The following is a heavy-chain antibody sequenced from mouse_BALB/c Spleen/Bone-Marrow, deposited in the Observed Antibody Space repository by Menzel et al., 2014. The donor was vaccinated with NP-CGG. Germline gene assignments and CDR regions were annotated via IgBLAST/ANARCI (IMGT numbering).Heavy chain of an antibody. Sequence: EVKLVESGTDPVKPGASVKLSCTASGFNIKDTYMHWVKQRPEQGLDWIGRIDPASGNIQYDPKFQGRAAITADTSSNTAYLQLSSLTSEDTAVYYCASLTGTFDYWGQGTPLTVSS. CDR1: GFNIKDTY. CDR3: ASLTGTFDY. V-gene: IGHV14-3*02. D-gene: IGHD4-1*01. J-gene: IGHJ2*01. CDR2: IDPASGNI.